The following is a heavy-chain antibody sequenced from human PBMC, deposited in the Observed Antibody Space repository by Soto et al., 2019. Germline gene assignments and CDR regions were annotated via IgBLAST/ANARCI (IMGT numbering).Heavy chain of an antibody. J-gene: IGHJ6*02. V-gene: IGHV1-3*01. Sequence: QVQLVQSGAEVKKPGASVKVSCKASGYPFTSYAIHWVRQAPGQRLESMGWINAGNGNTKSSQKFQGRVTITRDTIASTAYMELSSMRSEGMTVYYWARDVVYYGSRSYRPYYGMNVGGLGTTVTVSS. CDR2: INAGNGNT. CDR1: GYPFTSYA. D-gene: IGHD3-10*01. CDR3: ARDVVYYGSRSYRPYYGMNV.